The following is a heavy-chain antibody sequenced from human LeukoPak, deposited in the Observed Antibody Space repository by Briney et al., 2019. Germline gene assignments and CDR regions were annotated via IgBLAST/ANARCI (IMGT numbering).Heavy chain of an antibody. CDR2: IRGSGDST. Sequence: GGSLRLSCAASGFTFSSYAMNWVRQAPGKGLEWVSSIRGSGDSTYYADSVEGRFTISRDNCKNTLYLQMNSLRAEDTAVYYCAKDMFGGNSAVDCWGQGTLVTVSS. D-gene: IGHD4-23*01. CDR1: GFTFSSYA. V-gene: IGHV3-23*01. CDR3: AKDMFGGNSAVDC. J-gene: IGHJ4*02.